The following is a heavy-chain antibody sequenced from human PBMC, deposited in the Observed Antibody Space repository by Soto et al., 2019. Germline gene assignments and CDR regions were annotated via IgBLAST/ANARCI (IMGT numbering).Heavy chain of an antibody. CDR1: GGSISSDYYH. CDR3: AREDDGGDSLDV. D-gene: IGHD2-21*02. J-gene: IGHJ6*02. CDR2: IHHSGSI. Sequence: QVQLQQSGPGLVKPSQTLSLTCTVSGGSISSDYYHWTWIRQSPGKGLEWIGYIHHSGSILYNPSLKSRVTISVHTSKNQSSLHRISVTAADTAVYFWAREDDGGDSLDVWGQGTTVTVSS. V-gene: IGHV4-30-4*08.